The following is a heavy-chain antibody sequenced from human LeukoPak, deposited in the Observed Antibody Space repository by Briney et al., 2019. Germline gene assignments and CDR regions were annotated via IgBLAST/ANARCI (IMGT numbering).Heavy chain of an antibody. CDR1: GGSISSGSYY. J-gene: IGHJ3*02. Sequence: SQTLSLTCTVSGGSISSGSYYWSWIRQPAGKGLEWIGRIYTSGSTNYNPSLKSRVTISVDTSKNQFSLKLSSVTAADTAVNYCARGHLSYDSITSPAFDIWGQGTMVTVSS. V-gene: IGHV4-61*02. CDR3: ARGHLSYDSITSPAFDI. D-gene: IGHD3-22*01. CDR2: IYTSGST.